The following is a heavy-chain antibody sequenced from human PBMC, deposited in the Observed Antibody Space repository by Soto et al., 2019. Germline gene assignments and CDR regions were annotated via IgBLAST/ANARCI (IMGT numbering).Heavy chain of an antibody. CDR2: IKQDGSEK. Sequence: EVQLVESGGGLVQPGGSLRLSCAASGFTFSSYWMSWVRQAPGKGLEWVANIKQDGSEKYYVDSVKGRFTISRDNAKNSLYLQMYRLKAEYTAVYYCARGVGATGYFDYWGQGTLVTVSS. CDR3: ARGVGATGYFDY. J-gene: IGHJ4*02. D-gene: IGHD1-26*01. V-gene: IGHV3-7*03. CDR1: GFTFSSYW.